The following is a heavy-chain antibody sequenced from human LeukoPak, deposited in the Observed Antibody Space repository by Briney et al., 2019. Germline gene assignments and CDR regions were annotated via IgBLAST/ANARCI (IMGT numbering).Heavy chain of an antibody. V-gene: IGHV4-31*03. J-gene: IGHJ4*02. D-gene: IGHD5-12*01. CDR3: ARGRWLRSFDY. Sequence: SETLSLTCTVSGGSISSGGYYWSWIRQHPGKGLEWIGYIYYSGSTYYNPSLRSRVTISVDTSKNQFSLKLSSVTAADTAVYYCARGRWLRSFDYWGQGTLVTVSS. CDR2: IYYSGST. CDR1: GGSISSGGYY.